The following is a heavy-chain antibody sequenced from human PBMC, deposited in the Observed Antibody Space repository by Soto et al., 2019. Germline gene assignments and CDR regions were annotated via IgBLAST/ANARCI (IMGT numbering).Heavy chain of an antibody. CDR2: INSDGSST. CDR1: GFTFSSYW. V-gene: IGHV3-74*01. CDR3: ARENGSGSYSSIGYYYYMDV. Sequence: GGSLRLSCAASGFTFSSYWMHWVRQAPGKGLVWVSRINSDGSSTSYADSVKGRFTISRDNAKNTLYLQMNSLRAEDTAVYYCARENGSGSYSSIGYYYYMDVWGKGTTVTVSS. J-gene: IGHJ6*03. D-gene: IGHD3-10*01.